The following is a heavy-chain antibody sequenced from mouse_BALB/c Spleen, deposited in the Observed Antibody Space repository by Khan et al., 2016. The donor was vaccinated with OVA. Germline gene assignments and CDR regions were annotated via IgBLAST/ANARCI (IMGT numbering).Heavy chain of an antibody. CDR2: IYPSDSYT. CDR1: GYTFTNYW. J-gene: IGHJ4*01. D-gene: IGHD2-12*01. CDR3: SRELRLHYYAMDY. Sequence: QVQLQQPGTELVRPGASVTLSCKASGYTFTNYWINWVKQRPGQGLEWIGNIYPSDSYTNYNQNFKDKATLTVDKSSSTAYMQLISPTSEDSAVXYCSRELRLHYYAMDYWGQGTSVTVSS. V-gene: IGHV1-69*02.